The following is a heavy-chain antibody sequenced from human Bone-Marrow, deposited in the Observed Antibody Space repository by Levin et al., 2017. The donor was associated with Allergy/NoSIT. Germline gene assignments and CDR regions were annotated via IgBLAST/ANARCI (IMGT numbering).Heavy chain of an antibody. D-gene: IGHD1-7*01. CDR2: IYPGDSGT. CDR1: GYSFSSYW. CDR3: ARLAGTTTDRFDP. V-gene: IGHV5-51*01. J-gene: IGHJ5*02. Sequence: GESLKISCTGSGYSFSSYWIGWVRHMPGKGLEWMGIIYPGDSGTIYSPSFQGQVTISVDKSISTAYLQWSSLKASDTATYFCARLAGTTTDRFDPWGQGTLVTVSS.